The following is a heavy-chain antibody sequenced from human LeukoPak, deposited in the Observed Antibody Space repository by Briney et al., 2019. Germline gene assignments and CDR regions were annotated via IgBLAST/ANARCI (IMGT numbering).Heavy chain of an antibody. D-gene: IGHD1-26*01. CDR1: GFIFSNAW. CDR3: TPELGAADSSDI. Sequence: GGSLRLSCVASGFIFSNAWMSWVRQAPGKGLEWVGRIKSKINGGTTDYAAPVKGRFIISRDDSKNTLYLQMNSLKTEDTAVYHCTPELGAADSSDIWGQGTMVTVSS. J-gene: IGHJ3*02. CDR2: IKSKINGGTT. V-gene: IGHV3-15*01.